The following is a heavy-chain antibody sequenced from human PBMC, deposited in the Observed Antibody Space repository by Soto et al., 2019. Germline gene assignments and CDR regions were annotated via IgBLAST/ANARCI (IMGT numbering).Heavy chain of an antibody. CDR1: GFTFSLFT. CDR2: VSNDGINK. J-gene: IGHJ6*02. V-gene: IGHV3-30-3*01. Sequence: QVQLVESGGGVVQPGRSLRLSCAASGFTFSLFTTHWVRQAPGKGLEWVAVVSNDGINKYYADSVKGRFTISRDNSKNTLYLQMNGVRGEDAAVYYCAGGNMDGWGQGTTVSVSS. CDR3: AGGNMDG. D-gene: IGHD1-1*01.